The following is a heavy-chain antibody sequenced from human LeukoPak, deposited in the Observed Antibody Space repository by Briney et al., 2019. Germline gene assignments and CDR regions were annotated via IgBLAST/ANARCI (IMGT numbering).Heavy chain of an antibody. J-gene: IGHJ4*02. Sequence: SETLSLTCTVSGYSISSGYYWGWIRQPPGKGLEWIGSIYHSGRTFYNPSLKSRVTISLDTSKNQFSLKLSSVTAADTAVYYCARERYSGYDYWGQGTLVTVSS. V-gene: IGHV4-38-2*02. CDR3: ARERYSGYDY. CDR2: IYHSGRT. CDR1: GYSISSGYY. D-gene: IGHD5-12*01.